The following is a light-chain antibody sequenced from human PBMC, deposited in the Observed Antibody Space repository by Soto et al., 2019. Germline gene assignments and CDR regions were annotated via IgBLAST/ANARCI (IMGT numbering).Light chain of an antibody. CDR3: QQYISYWT. CDR2: KTS. CDR1: QSMSSW. Sequence: DIQMTHFPSTLSASVGDRVTITCRASQSMSSWLAWYQHKPGKAPKLLIYKTSSLESGVPSRFSGSGSGTEFTLTISSLQPDDFATYYCQQYISYWTFGQGTKVDIK. V-gene: IGKV1-5*03. J-gene: IGKJ1*01.